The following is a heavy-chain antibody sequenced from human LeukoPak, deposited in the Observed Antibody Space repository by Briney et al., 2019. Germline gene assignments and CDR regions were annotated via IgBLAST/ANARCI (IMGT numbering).Heavy chain of an antibody. Sequence: PGRSLRLSCTAPGFTFGDHAINWVRQAPGKGLEWVGFIRSKAYGGTTEYAASVKDRFTISRDDSTSIAYLHMNSLKTEDTAVYYCSRQTDYYGSGSYPDVWGQGTTVTVSS. CDR2: IRSKAYGGTT. V-gene: IGHV3-49*04. D-gene: IGHD3-10*01. CDR1: GFTFGDHA. J-gene: IGHJ6*02. CDR3: SRQTDYYGSGSYPDV.